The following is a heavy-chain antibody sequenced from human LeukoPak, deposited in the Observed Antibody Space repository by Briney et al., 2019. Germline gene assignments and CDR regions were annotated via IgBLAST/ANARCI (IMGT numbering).Heavy chain of an antibody. V-gene: IGHV3-13*04. CDR3: ARAYRSYYGSGSYYNDAFDI. CDR2: IGTAGDT. J-gene: IGHJ3*02. Sequence: GGSLRLSCAASGFAFSSYDMHWVRQATGKGLEWVSAIGTAGDTYYPGSVKGRFTISRENAKNSLYLQMNSLRAGDTAVYYCARAYRSYYGSGSYYNDAFDIWGQGTMVTVSS. D-gene: IGHD3-10*01. CDR1: GFAFSSYD.